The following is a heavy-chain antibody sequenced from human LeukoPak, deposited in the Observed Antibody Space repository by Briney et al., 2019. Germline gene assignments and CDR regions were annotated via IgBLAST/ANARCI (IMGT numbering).Heavy chain of an antibody. CDR3: ARLYGGSSPDVFDV. CDR2: ISTYNGYR. CDR1: GYTFTSYG. Sequence: ASVKLSCTASGYTFTSYGISWVRQAPGQGLEWMGWISTYNGYRKYAQNLQGRVTMTTDTSTSTAYMELRSLRSDDTAVYYCARLYGGSSPDVFDVWGQGTVVTVSS. J-gene: IGHJ3*01. D-gene: IGHD4-23*01. V-gene: IGHV1-18*01.